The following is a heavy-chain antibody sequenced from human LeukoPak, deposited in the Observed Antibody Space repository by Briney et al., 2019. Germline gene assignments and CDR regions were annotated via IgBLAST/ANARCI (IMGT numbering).Heavy chain of an antibody. CDR2: ISYDGSNK. Sequence: QTGGSLRLSCAASGFTFSAYSMNWVRQAPGKGLEWVAVISYDGSNKYYADSVKGRFTISRDNSKNTLYLQMNSLRAEDTAVYYCARDGYSGYDYRYYFDYWGQGTLDTVSS. V-gene: IGHV3-30*03. D-gene: IGHD5-12*01. CDR1: GFTFSAYS. J-gene: IGHJ4*02. CDR3: ARDGYSGYDYRYYFDY.